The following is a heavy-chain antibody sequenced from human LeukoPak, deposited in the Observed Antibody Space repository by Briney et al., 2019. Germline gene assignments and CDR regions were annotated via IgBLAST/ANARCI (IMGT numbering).Heavy chain of an antibody. Sequence: GGSLRLSCAASGFTFSSYWMHWVRQAPGKGLEWVGRIKPKTDGETTEYAAPVKDRFSISRDDSKSMMYLQMNSLKTEDTAVYYCITPLPYSAQGGQGTLVTVSS. CDR2: IKPKTDGETT. CDR1: GFTFSSYW. CDR3: ITPLPYSAQ. V-gene: IGHV3-15*07. J-gene: IGHJ4*02. D-gene: IGHD2-21*01.